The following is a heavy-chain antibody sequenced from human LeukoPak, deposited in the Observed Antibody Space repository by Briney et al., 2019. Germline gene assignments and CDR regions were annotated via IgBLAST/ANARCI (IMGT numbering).Heavy chain of an antibody. D-gene: IGHD5-24*01. V-gene: IGHV4-59*03. CDR2: IYYSGST. CDR1: GGSISSYY. CDR3: AGRDGYNHFDY. Sequence: SETLSLTCIVSGGSISSYYWSWIRQPPGKGLEWIGYIYYSGSTNDNPSLKSRVTISVDTSKNQFSLKLSSVTAADTAVYYCAGRDGYNHFDYWGQGTLVTVSS. J-gene: IGHJ4*02.